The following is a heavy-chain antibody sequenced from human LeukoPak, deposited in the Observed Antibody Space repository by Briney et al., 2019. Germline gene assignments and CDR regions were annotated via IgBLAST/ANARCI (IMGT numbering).Heavy chain of an antibody. CDR1: GFTVSSNY. V-gene: IGHV3-66*01. CDR3: ASSAYDSSALDY. J-gene: IGHJ4*02. D-gene: IGHD3-22*01. CDR2: IYSGGST. Sequence: GSLRLSCAASGFTVSSNYMSWVRQAPGKGLEWVSVIYSGGSTYYADSVKGRFTISRDNSKNTLYLQMNSLRAEDTAVYYCASSAYDSSALDYWGQGTLVTVSS.